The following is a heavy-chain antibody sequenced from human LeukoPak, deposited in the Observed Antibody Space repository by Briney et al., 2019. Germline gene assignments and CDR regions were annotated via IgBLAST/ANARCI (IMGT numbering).Heavy chain of an antibody. D-gene: IGHD4-17*01. CDR1: GFTFDDYG. CDR3: ARFYGDYVFDY. Sequence: PGGSLRLSCAASGFTFDDYGMSWVRQAPGKGLEGVSGINCNGGSTGYADSVKGRFTISRDNAKNSLYLQMNSLRAEDTALYYCARFYGDYVFDYWGQGTLVTVSS. CDR2: INCNGGST. J-gene: IGHJ4*02. V-gene: IGHV3-20*04.